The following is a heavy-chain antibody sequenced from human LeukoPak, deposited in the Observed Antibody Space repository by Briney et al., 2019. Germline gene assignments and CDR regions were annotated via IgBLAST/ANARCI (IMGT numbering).Heavy chain of an antibody. V-gene: IGHV3-30*18. J-gene: IGHJ4*02. D-gene: IGHD3-9*01. CDR1: GFTFSSYG. CDR3: AKDRDILTGFDY. CDR2: ISYDGSNK. Sequence: GRCLRLSCAASGFTFSSYGMHWVRQAPGKGLERVAVISYDGSNKYYADSVKGRFTISRDNSKNTLYLHMNSLRAEDTAVYYCAKDRDILTGFDYWGQGTLVTVSS.